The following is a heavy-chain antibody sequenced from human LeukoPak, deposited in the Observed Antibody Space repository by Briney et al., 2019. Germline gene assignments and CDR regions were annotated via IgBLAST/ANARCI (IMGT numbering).Heavy chain of an antibody. V-gene: IGHV3-23*01. J-gene: IGHJ4*02. CDR2: ISGDGTRT. CDR1: GFTFSSYW. Sequence: GGSLRLSCAASGFTFSSYWMTWARQAPVKGLEWVSAISGDGTRTHYADSVKGRFTISRDNSKNTLYLEMSSLRVEDTAIYYCAKWPEGAMDYFDYWGQGTLVTVSS. CDR3: AKWPEGAMDYFDY. D-gene: IGHD3-16*01.